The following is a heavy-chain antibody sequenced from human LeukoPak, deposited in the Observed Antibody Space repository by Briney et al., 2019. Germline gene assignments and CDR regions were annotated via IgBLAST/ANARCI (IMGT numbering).Heavy chain of an antibody. V-gene: IGHV4-59*12. CDR3: ARDGSGSYFEHYFDY. CDR2: IYYSGST. CDR1: GGSISSYY. D-gene: IGHD3-10*01. J-gene: IGHJ4*02. Sequence: SETLSLTCTVSGGSISSYYWSWIRQPPGKGLEWIGYIYYSGSTNYNPSLKSRVTISVDTSKNQFSLKLSSVTAADTAVYYCARDGSGSYFEHYFDYWGQGTLVTVSS.